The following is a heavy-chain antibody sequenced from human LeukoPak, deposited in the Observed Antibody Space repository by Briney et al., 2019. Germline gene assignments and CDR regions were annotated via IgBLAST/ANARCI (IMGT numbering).Heavy chain of an antibody. V-gene: IGHV4-4*07. CDR1: GGSTSNSF. D-gene: IGHD2-15*01. J-gene: IGHJ4*02. CDR3: ARAPSGCGGTCAFDY. Sequence: SGTLSLTCTVSGGSTSNSFWSWIRQPAGKGLEWIGRIYTDGSTYSNPSLRSRLTMSLDTSKNQFSLKLTSVTAADTAVYFCARAPSGCGGTCAFDYWGQGTLVTVSS. CDR2: IYTDGST.